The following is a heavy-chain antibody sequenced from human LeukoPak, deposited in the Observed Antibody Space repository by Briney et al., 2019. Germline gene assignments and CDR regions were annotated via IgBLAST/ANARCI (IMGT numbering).Heavy chain of an antibody. V-gene: IGHV3-21*01. CDR1: GFTFSSYS. CDR3: ARERQWLGSDY. Sequence: GGSLRLSCAASGFTFSSYSMNWVRQAPGKGLEWVSSISSSSYIYYADSVKGRFTISRDNAKNSLYLQMNSLGAEDTAVYYCARERQWLGSDYWGPGTLVTVSS. D-gene: IGHD6-19*01. J-gene: IGHJ4*02. CDR2: ISSSSYI.